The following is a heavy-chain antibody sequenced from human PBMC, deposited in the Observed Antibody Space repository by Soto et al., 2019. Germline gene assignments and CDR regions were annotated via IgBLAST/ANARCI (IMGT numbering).Heavy chain of an antibody. CDR3: AATLRETLGVTMVRGVPLNFDY. V-gene: IGHV1-18*01. CDR1: GYTFTSYG. J-gene: IGHJ4*02. Sequence: GASVKVSCKASGYTFTSYGISWVRQAPGQGLEWMGWISAYNGNTNYAQKLQGRVTMTTDTSTSTAYMELRSLRSDDTAVYYCAATLRETLGVTMVRGVPLNFDYWGQGTLVTVSS. CDR2: ISAYNGNT. D-gene: IGHD3-10*01.